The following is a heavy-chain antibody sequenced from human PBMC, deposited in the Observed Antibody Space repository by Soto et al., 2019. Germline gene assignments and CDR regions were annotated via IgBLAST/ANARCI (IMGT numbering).Heavy chain of an antibody. D-gene: IGHD6-6*01. V-gene: IGHV3-33*01. CDR2: IWDDGSNK. CDR1: GFTFSNYG. J-gene: IGHJ2*01. Sequence: QVQLVESGGGVVQPGRSLRLSCAASGFTFSNYGMHWVRQAPGRGLEWVAVIWDDGSNKYYTDSVKGRFTISRDNSKNTLYLQMNSLRVEVTAVYYCARPPVPKIYWYFDLWGRGTRVAVSS. CDR3: ARPPVPKIYWYFDL.